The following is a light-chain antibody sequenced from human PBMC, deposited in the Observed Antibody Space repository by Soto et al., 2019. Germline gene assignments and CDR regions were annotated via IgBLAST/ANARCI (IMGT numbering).Light chain of an antibody. J-gene: IGLJ2*01. V-gene: IGLV1-44*01. CDR3: ASWDDSLEGVV. CDR1: SSNTGGNV. CDR2: SKN. Sequence: QSVVTQPPSASGPPGQTVTISCSGSSSNTGGNVVNWYQQVPGTAPRLLIYSKNQRPSGVPDRFSASKSGTTASLAISGLQSEDEADYYCASWDDSLEGVVFGGGTKLTVL.